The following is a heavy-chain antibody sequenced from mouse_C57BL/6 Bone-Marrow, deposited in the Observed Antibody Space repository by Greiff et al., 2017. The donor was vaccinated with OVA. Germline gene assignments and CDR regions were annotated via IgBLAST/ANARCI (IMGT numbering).Heavy chain of an antibody. V-gene: IGHV1-69*01. CDR2: IDPSDSYT. CDR1: GYTFTSYW. Sequence: QVQLKESGAELVRPGTSVKMSCKASGYTFTSYWMHWVKQRPGQGLEWIGEIDPSDSYTNYNQKFKGKSTLTVDKSSSTAYMQLSSLTSEDSAVYYCARDYWYFDVWGTGTTVTVSS. CDR3: ARDYWYFDV. J-gene: IGHJ1*03.